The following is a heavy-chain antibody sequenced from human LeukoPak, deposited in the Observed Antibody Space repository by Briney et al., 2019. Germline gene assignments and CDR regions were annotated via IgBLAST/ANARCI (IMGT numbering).Heavy chain of an antibody. V-gene: IGHV3-33*01. CDR1: GFTFSSYG. D-gene: IGHD3-3*01. Sequence: GGSLRLSCAASGFTFSSYGMHWVRQAPGKGLEWVAVIWYDGSNKYYADSVKGRFTISRDNSKNTLDLQMNSLRAEDTAVYYCARDRSYDFWSGYSTPDYCGQGTLVTVSS. CDR2: IWYDGSNK. J-gene: IGHJ4*02. CDR3: ARDRSYDFWSGYSTPDY.